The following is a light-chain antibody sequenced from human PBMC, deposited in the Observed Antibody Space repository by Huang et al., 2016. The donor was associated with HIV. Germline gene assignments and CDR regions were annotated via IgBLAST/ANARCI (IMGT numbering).Light chain of an antibody. J-gene: IGKJ4*01. CDR3: QQRSNWPPSLT. CDR1: VGVSTF. V-gene: IGKV3-11*01. Sequence: EIVLTQSPATLSLSPGERATLSCRASVGVSTFLAWYQQKPGQAPRLLIYDASNRATGIPARFSGSGSGTDFTLTISSLEPEDFAVYYCQQRSNWPPSLTFGGGTKVDIK. CDR2: DAS.